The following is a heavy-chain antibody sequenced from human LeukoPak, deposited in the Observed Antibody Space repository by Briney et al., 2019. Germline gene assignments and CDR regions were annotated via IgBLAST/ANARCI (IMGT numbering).Heavy chain of an antibody. J-gene: IGHJ3*02. CDR2: IYYSGST. CDR3: ASGYCTNGVCYPAFDI. V-gene: IGHV4-61*08. D-gene: IGHD2-8*01. Sequence: PSQTLSLTCAVSGGSISSGGYYWSWIRQPPGKGLEWIGYIYYSGSTNYNPSLKSRVTISVDTSKNQFSLKLSSVTAADTAVYYCASGYCTNGVCYPAFDIWGQGTMVTVSS. CDR1: GGSISSGGYY.